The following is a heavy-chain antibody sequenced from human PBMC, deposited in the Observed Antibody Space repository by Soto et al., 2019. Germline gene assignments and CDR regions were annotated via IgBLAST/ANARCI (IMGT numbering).Heavy chain of an antibody. CDR2: ISYSGST. V-gene: IGHV4-30-4*01. Sequence: SETLSLTCTVSGGSISSGNYYWSWIRQPPGKGLEWIGFISYSGSTYYNASLKSRVTISVDTSKNQFSLNLNSVTAADTAVYYCATIGTSATGLYYFDYWGQGTLVTVSS. J-gene: IGHJ4*02. CDR1: GGSISSGNYY. CDR3: ATIGTSATGLYYFDY. D-gene: IGHD1-1*01.